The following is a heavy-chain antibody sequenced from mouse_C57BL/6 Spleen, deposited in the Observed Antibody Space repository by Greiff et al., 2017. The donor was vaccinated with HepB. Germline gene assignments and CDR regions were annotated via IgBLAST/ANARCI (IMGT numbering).Heavy chain of an antibody. D-gene: IGHD2-3*01. Sequence: EVQLQQSGPELVKPGASVKIPCKASGYTFTDYNMDWVKQSHGKSLEWIGDINPNNGGTIYNQKFKGKATLTVDKSSSTAYMELRSLTSEDTAVYYCASGVYDSLLEYWGQGTLVTVSA. CDR3: ASGVYDSLLEY. V-gene: IGHV1-18*01. CDR1: GYTFTDYN. CDR2: INPNNGGT. J-gene: IGHJ3*01.